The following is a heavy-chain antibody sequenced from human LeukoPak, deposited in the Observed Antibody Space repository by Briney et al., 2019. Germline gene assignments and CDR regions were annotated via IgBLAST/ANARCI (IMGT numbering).Heavy chain of an antibody. CDR3: ASRRRFGTLDY. V-gene: IGHV7-4-1*02. CDR2: INTNTGNP. J-gene: IGHJ4*02. D-gene: IGHD3-10*01. CDR1: GYTFTSNY. Sequence: ASVKVSCKAFGYTFTSNYMHWVRQAPGQGLEWMGWINTNTGNPTYAQGFTGRFVFSLDTSVSTAYLQISSLKAEDTAVYYCASRRRFGTLDYWGQGTLVTVSS.